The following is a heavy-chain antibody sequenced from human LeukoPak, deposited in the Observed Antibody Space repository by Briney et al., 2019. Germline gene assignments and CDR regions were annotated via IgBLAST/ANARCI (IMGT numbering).Heavy chain of an antibody. V-gene: IGHV4-61*02. Sequence: SETLSLTCTVSGGSISSGSYYWSWIRQPAGKGLEWIGRIYTSGSTNYNPSLKSRVTISVDTSKNQFSLKLSSVTAADTAVYXXXXXXRYCSSTSCPFDYWGQGTLVTVSS. CDR1: GGSISSGSYY. D-gene: IGHD2-2*01. J-gene: IGHJ4*02. CDR2: IYTSGST. CDR3: XXXXRYCSSTSCPFDY.